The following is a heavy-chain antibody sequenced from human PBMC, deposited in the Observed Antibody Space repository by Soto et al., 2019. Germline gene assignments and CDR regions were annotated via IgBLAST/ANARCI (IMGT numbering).Heavy chain of an antibody. Sequence: QVQLQQWGAGLLKPSETLSLTCAVYGGSFSGYYWSWIRQPPGKGLEWIGEINHSGSPNYNPSLKCRVTISVDSSKSQFSVKLSSVTAAATAVYYCARGPRREGFYNTNAFDIWGQGTMVTVAS. CDR3: ARGPRREGFYNTNAFDI. CDR2: INHSGSP. J-gene: IGHJ3*02. V-gene: IGHV4-34*01. D-gene: IGHD1-1*01. CDR1: GGSFSGYY.